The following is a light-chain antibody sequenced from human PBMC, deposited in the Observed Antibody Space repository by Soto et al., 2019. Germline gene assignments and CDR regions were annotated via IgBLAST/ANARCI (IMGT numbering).Light chain of an antibody. J-gene: IGLJ2*01. CDR2: RNN. CDR1: SSNIGGNY. Sequence: QSVLTQPPSASGTPGQRVTIPCSGTSSNIGGNYVFWYQHLPGTAPKLLIYRNNQRPSGVPDRFSGSKSGTSASLAISGLRSEDEADYYCSSYAGSNAVVFGGGTKLTVL. CDR3: SSYAGSNAVV. V-gene: IGLV1-47*01.